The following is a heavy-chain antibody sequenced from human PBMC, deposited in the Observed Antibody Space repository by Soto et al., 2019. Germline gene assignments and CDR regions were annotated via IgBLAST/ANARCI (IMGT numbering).Heavy chain of an antibody. CDR1: GGSISSGNYY. CDR2: ISYSGST. Sequence: QVQLQESGPGLVKPSQTLSLTCTVSGGSISSGNYYWSWIRQPPGKGLEWIGFISYSGSTYYSTSLKSRVTISLDTSKSQFSLNLSFVTAADTAVYYCATMGTPATGLYFFDSWGQGSLVTVSS. D-gene: IGHD2-15*01. V-gene: IGHV4-30-4*01. CDR3: ATMGTPATGLYFFDS. J-gene: IGHJ4*02.